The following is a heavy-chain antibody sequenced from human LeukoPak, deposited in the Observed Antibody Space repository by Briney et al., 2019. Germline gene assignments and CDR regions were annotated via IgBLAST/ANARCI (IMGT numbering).Heavy chain of an antibody. CDR3: AKPEDSGYDGLV. CDR1: GFTVSSNY. V-gene: IGHV3-53*01. D-gene: IGHD5-12*01. J-gene: IGHJ4*02. CDR2: IYSGGNT. Sequence: GGSLRLSCAASGFTVSSNYMSWVRQAPGKGLEWVSVIYSGGNTYYADSVKGRFTISRDNSKNTLYLQMNRLRAEDTDVYYCAKPEDSGYDGLVWGQGTLVTVSS.